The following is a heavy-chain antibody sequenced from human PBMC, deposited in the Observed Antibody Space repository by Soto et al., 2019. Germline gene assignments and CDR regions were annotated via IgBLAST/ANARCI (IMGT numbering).Heavy chain of an antibody. J-gene: IGHJ2*01. Sequence: EVQLVESGGGLVQPGGSLRLSCAASEFTFTSFTMNWVRQAPGKGLEWISSISSSSSSIYYADSVKGRFTISRDNAKNSLFLKMNSRRDEDTVVFYWGRGGGGGGRGTLVTVSS. CDR1: EFTFTSFT. D-gene: IGHD3-10*01. CDR2: ISSSSSSI. V-gene: IGHV3-48*02. CDR3: GRGGGG.